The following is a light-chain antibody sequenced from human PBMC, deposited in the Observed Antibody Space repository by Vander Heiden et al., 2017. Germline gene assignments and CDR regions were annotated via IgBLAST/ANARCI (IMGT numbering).Light chain of an antibody. CDR2: AAS. Sequence: DIQVTQAPSSLSASVGDRVTITCRASQSISDYLNWYQHTPGKAPKLLIYAASSLQSGVPSRFSGSGSGRDFTLTISSLQPEDFATYYCQQTYSSPPTFGQGTHVEVK. J-gene: IGKJ1*01. CDR1: QSISDY. CDR3: QQTYSSPPT. V-gene: IGKV1-39*01.